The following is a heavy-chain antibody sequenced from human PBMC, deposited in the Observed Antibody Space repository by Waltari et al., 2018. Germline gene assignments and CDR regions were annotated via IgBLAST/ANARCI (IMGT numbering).Heavy chain of an antibody. CDR1: GSSFPAYY. Sequence: QVQMVQSGAEVKKPGASVKVSCKASGSSFPAYYLPWVRQAPGQGLEWMGRINPNSGATTYAQMFQGRVTMTRDTSISTAYMEVTGLRSDDTAVYYCARVLSTVQLGIFAYWGQGTVVTVSS. V-gene: IGHV1-2*06. J-gene: IGHJ4*02. CDR3: ARVLSTVQLGIFAY. D-gene: IGHD7-27*01. CDR2: INPNSGAT.